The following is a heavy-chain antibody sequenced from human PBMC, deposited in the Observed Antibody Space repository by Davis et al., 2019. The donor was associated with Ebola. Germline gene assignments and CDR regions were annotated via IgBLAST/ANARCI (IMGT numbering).Heavy chain of an antibody. CDR1: GFTFSSYG. Sequence: GESLKISCAASGFTFSSYGMHWVRQAPGKGLEWVAVIWYDGSNKYYADSVKGRFTISRDNSKNTLYLQMNSLRAEDTAVYYCARAPPAAGTRGYFDYWGQGTLVTVSS. J-gene: IGHJ4*02. V-gene: IGHV3-33*01. CDR2: IWYDGSNK. D-gene: IGHD6-13*01. CDR3: ARAPPAAGTRGYFDY.